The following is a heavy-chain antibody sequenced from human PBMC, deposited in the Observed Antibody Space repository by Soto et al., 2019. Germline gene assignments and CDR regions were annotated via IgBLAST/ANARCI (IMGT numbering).Heavy chain of an antibody. CDR1: GFTFSSYA. CDR3: AKEPLRYFDWLLSDY. J-gene: IGHJ4*02. Sequence: PGGSLRLSCAASGFTFSSYAMSWIRQAPGKGLEWVSAISGSGGSTYYADSVKGRFTISRDNSKNTLYLQMNSLRAEDTAVHYCAKEPLRYFDWLLSDYWGQGTLVTVSS. CDR2: ISGSGGST. V-gene: IGHV3-23*01. D-gene: IGHD3-9*01.